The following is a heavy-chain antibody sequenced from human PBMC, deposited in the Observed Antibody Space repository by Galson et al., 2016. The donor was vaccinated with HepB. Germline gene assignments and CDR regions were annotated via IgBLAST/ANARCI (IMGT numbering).Heavy chain of an antibody. D-gene: IGHD5-12*01. CDR3: ARVLGGYDFYP. J-gene: IGHJ5*02. CDR2: INAYNGNT. V-gene: IGHV1-18*01. Sequence: QSGAEGIKPGASVKVSCKASGFTFTAYGISWVRQAPGQGLEWMGWINAYNGNTNYAQSFQGRVTMTTDTSTGTAYMELWNLRSDDTALYYCARVLGGYDFYPWGQGTLVTVAS. CDR1: GFTFTAYG.